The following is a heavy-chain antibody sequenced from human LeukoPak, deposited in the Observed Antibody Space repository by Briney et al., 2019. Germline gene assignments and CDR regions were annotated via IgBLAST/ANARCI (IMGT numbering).Heavy chain of an antibody. CDR3: AGKSRDGYYDGRFDL. CDR2: ISGSGGST. V-gene: IGHV3-23*01. CDR1: GFTFSSYA. J-gene: IGHJ4*02. Sequence: PGGSLRLSCAASGFTFSSYAMSWVRQAPGKGLEWVSAISGSGGSTYYADSVKGRFTISRDNSKNTLYLQMNSLRAEDTAFYYCAGKSRDGYYDGRFDLWGQGTLVTVSS. D-gene: IGHD5-24*01.